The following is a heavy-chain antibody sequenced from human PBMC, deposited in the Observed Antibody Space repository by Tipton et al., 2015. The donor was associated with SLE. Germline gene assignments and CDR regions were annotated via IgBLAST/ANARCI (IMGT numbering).Heavy chain of an antibody. V-gene: IGHV4-59*01. CDR3: ARGGSSFEY. CDR2: ISYSGST. Sequence: TLSLTCTVSGGSISSYYWSWIRQPPGKGLEWIGYISYSGSTNYNPSLKSRVTISVDTSKNQFSLKLSSVTAADTAVYYCARGGSSFEYWGQGTLVTVSS. D-gene: IGHD1-26*01. J-gene: IGHJ4*02. CDR1: GGSISSYY.